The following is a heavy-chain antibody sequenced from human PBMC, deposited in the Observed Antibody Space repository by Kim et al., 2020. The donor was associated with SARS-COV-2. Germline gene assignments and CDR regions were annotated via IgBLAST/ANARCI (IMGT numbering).Heavy chain of an antibody. D-gene: IGHD3-10*01. J-gene: IGHJ4*01. CDR2: FYPEDSEK. CDR1: RYRLTELS. CDR3: AAVLSLRFGFATGSCDY. V-gene: IGHV1-24*01. Sequence: ASVKVSCKVSRYRLTELSIHWVRQTPGKGLEWMGRFYPEDSEKIYTQKFLRRVTMTGATSTDTSYMDLGSLSSEDTALYFCAAVLSLRFGFATGSCDYW.